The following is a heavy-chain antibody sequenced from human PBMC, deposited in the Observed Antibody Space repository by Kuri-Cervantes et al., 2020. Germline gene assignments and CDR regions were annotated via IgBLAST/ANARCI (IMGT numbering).Heavy chain of an antibody. CDR2: ISYGGNT. CDR3: ARRDGFKILDS. J-gene: IGHJ4*02. D-gene: IGHD5-24*01. Sequence: TFSSYAMGWVRQAPGKGLEWIGSISYGGNTYYNPSLKSRISISLDTSKNQFSLQLNSVTAADTAVYYCARRDGFKILDSWGQGTLVTVSS. V-gene: IGHV4-39*01. CDR1: TFSSYA.